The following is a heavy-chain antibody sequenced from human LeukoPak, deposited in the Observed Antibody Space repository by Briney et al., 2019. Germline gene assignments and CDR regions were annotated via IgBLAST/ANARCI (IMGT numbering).Heavy chain of an antibody. CDR2: INPNSGDT. CDR1: GYTFTGYY. V-gene: IGHV1-2*02. Sequence: ASVKVSCKASGYTFTGYYMHWVRQAPGQGLEWMGWINPNSGDTNYAQKFQGRVTMTRDTSISTAYMELSRLRSDDTAVYYCARAATPTGSGYYYWGQGTLVTVSS. D-gene: IGHD3-22*01. CDR3: ARAATPTGSGYYY. J-gene: IGHJ4*02.